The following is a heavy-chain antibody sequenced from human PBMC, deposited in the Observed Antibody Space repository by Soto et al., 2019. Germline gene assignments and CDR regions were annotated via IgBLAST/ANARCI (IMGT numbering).Heavy chain of an antibody. Sequence: GGSLRLSCGASGFTFSNYYMSWIRQAPGKGLEWVSYISSTGRTIYYADSVKGRFTVSRDNAQNSLSLKLNSLRVEDTAVYYCARPPGYTSDWYYFDLWGQGTLVTVSS. CDR1: GFTFSNYY. J-gene: IGHJ4*02. V-gene: IGHV3-11*01. CDR2: ISSTGRTI. D-gene: IGHD6-19*01. CDR3: ARPPGYTSDWYYFDL.